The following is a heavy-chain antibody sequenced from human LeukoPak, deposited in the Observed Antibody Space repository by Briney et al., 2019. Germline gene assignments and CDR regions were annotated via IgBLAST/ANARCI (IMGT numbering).Heavy chain of an antibody. CDR2: ISGSGGST. D-gene: IGHD3-22*01. Sequence: GGSLRLSCAASGFTFSSYSMNWVRQAPGKGLEWVSAISGSGGSTYYADSVKGRFTISRDNSKNTLYLQMNSLRAEDTAVYYCAKMIVVVITTGYYFDYWGQGTLVTVSS. V-gene: IGHV3-23*01. CDR3: AKMIVVVITTGYYFDY. CDR1: GFTFSSYS. J-gene: IGHJ4*02.